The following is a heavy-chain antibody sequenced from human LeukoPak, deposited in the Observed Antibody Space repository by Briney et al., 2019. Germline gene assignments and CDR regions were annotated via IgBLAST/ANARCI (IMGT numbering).Heavy chain of an antibody. CDR2: ISSGGSAI. CDR1: GFTFNNYE. Sequence: PGVSLRLSCADSGFTFNNYEMSWVRQAQGKGLEWVSYISSGGSAIYYADSLKGRFTISRDNAKNSLYLQMNSLRAEDTAVYYCARLKFNLEYSYYMDVWGKGTTVTVSS. CDR3: ARLKFNLEYSYYMDV. D-gene: IGHD3-3*01. J-gene: IGHJ6*03. V-gene: IGHV3-48*03.